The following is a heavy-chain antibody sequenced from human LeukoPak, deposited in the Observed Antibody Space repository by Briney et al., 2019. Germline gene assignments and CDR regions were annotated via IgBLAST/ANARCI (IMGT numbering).Heavy chain of an antibody. J-gene: IGHJ3*02. V-gene: IGHV3-30*03. CDR1: GFTFSSYG. D-gene: IGHD3-22*01. CDR2: ISYDGSNK. CDR3: ARVYYYDSSGYPGAFDI. Sequence: GGSLRLSCAASGFTFSSYGMHWVRQAPGKGLEWVAVISYDGSNKYYADSVKGRFTISRDNSKNTLYLQMNSLRAEDTAVYYCARVYYYDSSGYPGAFDIWGQGTMVTVSS.